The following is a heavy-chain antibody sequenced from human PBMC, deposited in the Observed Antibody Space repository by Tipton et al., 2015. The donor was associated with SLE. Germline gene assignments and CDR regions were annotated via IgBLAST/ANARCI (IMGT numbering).Heavy chain of an antibody. CDR2: IYYSGST. CDR1: GGSISSYY. Sequence: TLSLTCTVSGGSISSYYWSWIRQPPGKGLEWIGYIYYSGSTNYSPSLKSRVTISVDTPKNQFSLKLSSVTAADTAVYYCARVPLYYYYYMDVWGKGTTVTVSS. CDR3: ARVPLYYYYYMDV. V-gene: IGHV4-59*01. J-gene: IGHJ6*03.